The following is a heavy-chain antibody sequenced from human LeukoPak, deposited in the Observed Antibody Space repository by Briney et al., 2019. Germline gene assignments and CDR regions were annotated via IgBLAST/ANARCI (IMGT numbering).Heavy chain of an antibody. D-gene: IGHD3-16*01. V-gene: IGHV1-2*02. CDR3: ASWAYISHHYMDV. CDR2: INPNSGGT. Sequence: ASVKVSCKASGYTFTGYYMHWVRQAPGQGLEWMGWINPNSGGTNYAQKFQGRVTMTRDTSISTAYMELCSLRSEDTAVYYCASWAYISHHYMDVWGKGTTVTISS. CDR1: GYTFTGYY. J-gene: IGHJ6*03.